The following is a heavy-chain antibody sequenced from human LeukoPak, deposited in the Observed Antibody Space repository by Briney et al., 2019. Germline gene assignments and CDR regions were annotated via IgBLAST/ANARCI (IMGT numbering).Heavy chain of an antibody. Sequence: ASVKVSCKASGYTFTSYGISWVRQAPGQGLEWMGWISAYNGNTNYAQKLQGRVTMTTDTSTSTAYMELRSLRSDDTAVYYCARDAVVVPAAEPNFDYWGQGTLVTVSS. CDR3: ARDAVVVPAAEPNFDY. V-gene: IGHV1-18*01. D-gene: IGHD2-2*01. CDR2: ISAYNGNT. J-gene: IGHJ4*02. CDR1: GYTFTSYG.